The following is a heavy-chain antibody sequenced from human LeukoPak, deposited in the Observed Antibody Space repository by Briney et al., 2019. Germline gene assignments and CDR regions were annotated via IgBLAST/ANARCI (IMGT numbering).Heavy chain of an antibody. CDR1: GGSISSYY. CDR2: IYTSGST. J-gene: IGHJ4*02. CDR3: ARARNWNYVNYFDY. V-gene: IGHV4-4*07. Sequence: SETLSLTCTVSGGSISSYYWSWIRQPAGKGPEWIGRIYTSGSTNYNPSLKSRVTMSVDTSKNQFSLKLSSVTAADTAVYYCARARNWNYVNYFDYWGQGTLVTVSS. D-gene: IGHD1-7*01.